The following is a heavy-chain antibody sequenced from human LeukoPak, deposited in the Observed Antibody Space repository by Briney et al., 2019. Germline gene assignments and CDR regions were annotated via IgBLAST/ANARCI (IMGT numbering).Heavy chain of an antibody. CDR1: GVTFSSYA. V-gene: IGHV3-23*01. J-gene: IGHJ4*02. CDR3: AKLSLGDSSGYYPLFDY. D-gene: IGHD3-22*01. Sequence: GGSLRLSCAASGVTFSSYAVTWVRQAPGKGLEGFSAFSGSGGSTSYADSGTGRFTISRDNSKNTLYLQMHSLRAEDTAVYYCAKLSLGDSSGYYPLFDYWGQGTLVTVSS. CDR2: FSGSGGST.